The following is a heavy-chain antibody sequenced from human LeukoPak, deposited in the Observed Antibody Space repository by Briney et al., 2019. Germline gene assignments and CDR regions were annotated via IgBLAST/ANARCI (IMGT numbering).Heavy chain of an antibody. CDR3: ARNIVVVVAAPFDY. Sequence: AASVTVSCKASGYTFTGYFMHWVRQAPGQGLEWMGWINPNSGGTNYAQKFQGRVTMTRDTSISTAYMELSRLRSDDTAVYYCARNIVVVVAAPFDYWGQGTLVTVSS. D-gene: IGHD2-15*01. CDR2: INPNSGGT. CDR1: GYTFTGYF. V-gene: IGHV1-2*02. J-gene: IGHJ4*02.